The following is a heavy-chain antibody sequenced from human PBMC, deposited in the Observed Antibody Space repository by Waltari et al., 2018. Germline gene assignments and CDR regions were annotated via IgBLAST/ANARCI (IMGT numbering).Heavy chain of an antibody. CDR2: SRNKAQGYIT. CDR1: GFTLSSYA. CDR3: SSRHSGSSDY. D-gene: IGHD1-26*01. V-gene: IGHV3-72*01. J-gene: IGHJ4*02. Sequence: EVQLLESGGGLVQPGGSLRLSCAASGFTLSSYAMSWVRQAPGKGLEWVGRSRNKAQGYITEYAASVKGRFIISRDDSKNSLYLQMDSLKTEDTAMYYCSSRHSGSSDYWGQGTLVTVSS.